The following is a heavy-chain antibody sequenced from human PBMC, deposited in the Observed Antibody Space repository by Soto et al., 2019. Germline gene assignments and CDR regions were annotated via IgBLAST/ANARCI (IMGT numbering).Heavy chain of an antibody. V-gene: IGHV6-1*01. D-gene: IGHD3-16*01. CDR3: AHDGFPLGGYMDV. Sequence: SQTLSLTCAISGGSVSSKSAAWSWVRQSPSRGLEWLGRTYYRSKWYNDYAVSVESRITINPDTSKNQFSLQMNSLRAEDSAVYYCAHDGFPLGGYMDVWGKGTTVTVSS. J-gene: IGHJ6*03. CDR2: TYYRSKWYN. CDR1: GGSVSSKSAA.